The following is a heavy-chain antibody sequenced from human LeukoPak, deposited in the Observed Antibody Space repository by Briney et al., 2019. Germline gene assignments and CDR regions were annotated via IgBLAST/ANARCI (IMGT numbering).Heavy chain of an antibody. CDR3: ARDRYGDYEDY. J-gene: IGHJ4*02. Sequence: GGSLRLSCAASGFTFSSYAMHWVRQAPGKGLEWVAVISYDGSNKYYADSVKGRFTISRDNAKNSLYLQMNSLGAEDTAVYYCARDRYGDYEDYWGQGTLVTVSS. CDR1: GFTFSSYA. V-gene: IGHV3-30-3*01. D-gene: IGHD4-17*01. CDR2: ISYDGSNK.